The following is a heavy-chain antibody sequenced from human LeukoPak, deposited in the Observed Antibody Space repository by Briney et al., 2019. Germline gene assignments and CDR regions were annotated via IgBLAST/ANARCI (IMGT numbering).Heavy chain of an antibody. CDR2: IIPIFGTA. CDR3: ARDAGTVTTFGY. Sequence: SVRVSCKAYGGTFSNYAINWVRQAPGQGLEWMGGIIPIFGTASYAQKFQGRVTITADESTSTAYMELSSLRSEDTAVYYCARDAGTVTTFGYWGQGTLVTVSS. J-gene: IGHJ4*02. V-gene: IGHV1-69*01. D-gene: IGHD4-17*01. CDR1: GGTFSNYA.